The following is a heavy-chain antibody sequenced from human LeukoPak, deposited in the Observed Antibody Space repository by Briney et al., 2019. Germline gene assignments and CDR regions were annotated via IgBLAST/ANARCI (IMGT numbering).Heavy chain of an antibody. CDR1: GGSFSGYY. D-gene: IGHD3-3*01. CDR3: ARGYDFWSGSFYYYYYMDV. CDR2: INHSGST. J-gene: IGHJ6*03. V-gene: IGHV4-34*01. Sequence: PSETLCLTCAVYGGSFSGYYWSWIRQPPGKGLEWIGEINHSGSTNYNPSLKSRVTISVDTSKNQFSLKLSSVTAADTAVYYCARGYDFWSGSFYYYYYMDVWGKGTTVTVSS.